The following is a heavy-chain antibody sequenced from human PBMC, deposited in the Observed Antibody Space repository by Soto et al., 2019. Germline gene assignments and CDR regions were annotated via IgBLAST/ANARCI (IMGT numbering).Heavy chain of an antibody. J-gene: IGHJ4*02. Sequence: QVQLVESGGGVVQPGRSLRLSCAASGFTFSSYTMHWVRQAPGKGLEWVAVISYDGSNKYYADSVKGRFTISRDNSKNTLYLQMYSLRAEYTAVYYCARDGLLGYFDYWGQGTLVTVSS. V-gene: IGHV3-30-3*01. CDR1: GFTFSSYT. CDR2: ISYDGSNK. D-gene: IGHD3-16*01. CDR3: ARDGLLGYFDY.